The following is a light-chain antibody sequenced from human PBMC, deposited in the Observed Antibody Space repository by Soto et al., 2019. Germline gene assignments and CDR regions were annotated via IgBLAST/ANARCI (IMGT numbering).Light chain of an antibody. CDR1: QGIGSW. V-gene: IGKV1-12*01. CDR3: QQANTFPRT. J-gene: IGKJ1*01. CDR2: AAS. Sequence: DIQMTQSPSSVSASVGDRVTITCRASQGIGSWVAWYQQKPGKAPQLLVYAASSLQSGVPSRFSGRGSGTDFTLTISSLQPEDFATYSCQQANTFPRTFGKGTRVEIK.